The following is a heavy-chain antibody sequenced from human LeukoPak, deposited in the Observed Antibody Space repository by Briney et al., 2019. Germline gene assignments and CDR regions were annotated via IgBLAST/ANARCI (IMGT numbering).Heavy chain of an antibody. CDR3: ARLPQPSDILTAYANSFDY. CDR2: ISSSGSTI. V-gene: IGHV3-11*04. Sequence: GGSLRLSCAASGFTFSDYYMSWIRQAPGKGLEWVSYISSSGSTIYYADSVKGRFTISRDNAKNSLYLQMNSLRAEDTAVYYCARLPQPSDILTAYANSFDYWGQGSLVTVSS. D-gene: IGHD3-9*01. J-gene: IGHJ4*02. CDR1: GFTFSDYY.